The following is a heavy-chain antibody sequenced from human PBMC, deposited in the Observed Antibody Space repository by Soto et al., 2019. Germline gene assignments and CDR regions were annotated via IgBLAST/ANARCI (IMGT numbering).Heavy chain of an antibody. CDR1: GGSIRSGNW. J-gene: IGHJ4*02. CDR2: IYHSGTT. V-gene: IGHV4-4*02. Sequence: VQLQESRPGLVEPSGTLSLTCAVSGGSIRSGNWWSWVRQPPGKGLERIGEIYHSGTTNYNPALKSRVTISVDKSKNQFSLKLTSVTAADTAVYYCARQRGYYVDYWGQGTLVTVSS. CDR3: ARQRGYYVDY. D-gene: IGHD3-22*01.